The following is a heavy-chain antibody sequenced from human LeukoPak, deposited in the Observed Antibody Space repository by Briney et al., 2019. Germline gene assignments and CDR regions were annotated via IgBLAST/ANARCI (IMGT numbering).Heavy chain of an antibody. CDR1: GFTFSNHA. V-gene: IGHV3-30*02. Sequence: GGSLRLSCAASGFTFSNHAMNWVRQAPGKGLEWVAFIRYDGSNKYYADSVKDRFTISRDNAKNTLYLQMNGLRAEDTAVYYCTKGVIVVVPAARGFEYWGQGTRVTVSS. D-gene: IGHD2-2*01. CDR3: TKGVIVVVPAARGFEY. CDR2: IRYDGSNK. J-gene: IGHJ4*02.